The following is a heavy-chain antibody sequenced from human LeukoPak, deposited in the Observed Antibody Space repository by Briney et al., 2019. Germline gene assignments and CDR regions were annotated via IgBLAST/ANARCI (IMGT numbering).Heavy chain of an antibody. CDR2: ISISGSIK. CDR3: VKESYNHGSYFDS. J-gene: IGHJ4*02. CDR1: GFTFHNSE. Sequence: GGSLRLSCAASGFTFHNSEMNWVRQAPGKGLEWVSYISISGSIKYYEDSVKGRFAISRDNAKNSLHLQMNSLRAEDTAVYYCVKESYNHGSYFDSWRPGTQVTVSS. V-gene: IGHV3-48*03. D-gene: IGHD5-18*01.